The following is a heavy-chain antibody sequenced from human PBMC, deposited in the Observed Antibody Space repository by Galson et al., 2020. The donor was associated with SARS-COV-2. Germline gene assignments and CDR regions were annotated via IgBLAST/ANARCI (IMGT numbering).Heavy chain of an antibody. CDR2: IKQDGSEK. CDR3: AREGSSYGSEHGGF. J-gene: IGHJ4*02. V-gene: IGHV3-7*03. D-gene: IGHD5-18*01. CDR1: GFTFSRFW. Sequence: GGSLRLSCAASGFTFSRFWMTWVRQAPGRGLEWVANIKQDGSEKYYVDSVRGRFTISRDNAKNSLYLQMNSLRAEDTAVYYCAREGSSYGSEHGGFWGQGTLVTVSS.